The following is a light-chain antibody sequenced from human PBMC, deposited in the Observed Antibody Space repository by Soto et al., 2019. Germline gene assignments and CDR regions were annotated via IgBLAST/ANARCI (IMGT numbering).Light chain of an antibody. CDR3: QTWGTGAVV. V-gene: IGLV4-69*01. CDR2: LNSDGSH. Sequence: QPVLTQSPSASASLGASVKLTCTLSSGHNNYAIAWHQQQPEKGPRYLMKLNSDGSHTKGDGIPDRFSGSSSGAERYLTISSLQSEDEADYSCQTWGTGAVVFGGGTKLTVL. J-gene: IGLJ2*01. CDR1: SGHNNYA.